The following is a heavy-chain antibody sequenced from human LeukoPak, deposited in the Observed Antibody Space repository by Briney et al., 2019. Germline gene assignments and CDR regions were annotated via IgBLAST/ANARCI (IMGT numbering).Heavy chain of an antibody. V-gene: IGHV4-39*07. Sequence: SETLSLTCTVSGGSISSSSYYWAWIRQPPGKGLEWIGSMSYSGSTYYNPSLKSRVTISVDTSKNQFSLKLSSVTAADTAVYYCARDCSGGSCYHNHFDYWGQGTLVTVSS. J-gene: IGHJ4*02. D-gene: IGHD2-15*01. CDR3: ARDCSGGSCYHNHFDY. CDR1: GGSISSSSYY. CDR2: MSYSGST.